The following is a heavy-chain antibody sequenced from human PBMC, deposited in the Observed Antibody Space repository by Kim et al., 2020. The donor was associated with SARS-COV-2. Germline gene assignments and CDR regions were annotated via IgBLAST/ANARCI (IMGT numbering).Heavy chain of an antibody. D-gene: IGHD2-2*01. CDR2: ISAYNGNT. V-gene: IGHV1-18*04. J-gene: IGHJ6*02. CDR3: ARGPILVVPAAMEFDYYYYGMDV. Sequence: ASVKVSCKASGYTFTSYGISWVRQAPGQGLEWMGWISAYNGNTNYAQKLQGRVTMTTDTSTSTAYMELRSLRSDDTAVYYCARGPILVVPAAMEFDYYYYGMDVWGQGTTVTVSS. CDR1: GYTFTSYG.